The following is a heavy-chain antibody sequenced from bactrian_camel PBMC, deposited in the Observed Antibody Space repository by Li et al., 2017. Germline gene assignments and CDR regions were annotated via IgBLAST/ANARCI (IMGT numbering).Heavy chain of an antibody. V-gene: IGHV3S1*01. D-gene: IGHD5*01. Sequence: QVQLVESGGDLVQPGGSLRLSCAASGFAFSAYWMYWVRQGPGKRREWVAAIDGDGKPTYADSVKGRFTISRDDVKNILYLQMNSLKTDDTGVYYCATDLMVTTGEYTYWGQGTQVTVS. CDR1: GFAFSAYW. J-gene: IGHJ4*01. CDR3: ATDLMVTTGEYTY. CDR2: IDGDGKP.